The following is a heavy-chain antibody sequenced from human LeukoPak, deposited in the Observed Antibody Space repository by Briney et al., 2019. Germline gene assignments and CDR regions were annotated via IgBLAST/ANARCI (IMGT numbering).Heavy chain of an antibody. D-gene: IGHD4-23*01. CDR3: ATTTVVRIYFDY. Sequence: ASVKVSCKASGYTFTSYAMHWVRQAPGQRLEWMGWINAGNGNTKYSQKFQGRVTITRDTSASTAYMELSSLRSEDTAVYYCATTTVVRIYFDYWGQGTLVTVSS. V-gene: IGHV1-3*01. CDR1: GYTFTSYA. J-gene: IGHJ4*02. CDR2: INAGNGNT.